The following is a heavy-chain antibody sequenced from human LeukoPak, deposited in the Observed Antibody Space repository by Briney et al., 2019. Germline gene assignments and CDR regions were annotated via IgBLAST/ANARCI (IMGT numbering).Heavy chain of an antibody. CDR1: GFTFSSYV. Sequence: QPGGSLRLSCAASGFTFSSYVMHWVRQAPGKGLECVAIISYDGSNEYYADSVKGRFTISRGNSKHTLYLQMNSLRAEDTAVYYCARVHTGSGSMDVWGKGTTVTISS. CDR3: ARVHTGSGSMDV. J-gene: IGHJ6*03. V-gene: IGHV3-30*07. CDR2: ISYDGSNE. D-gene: IGHD3-10*01.